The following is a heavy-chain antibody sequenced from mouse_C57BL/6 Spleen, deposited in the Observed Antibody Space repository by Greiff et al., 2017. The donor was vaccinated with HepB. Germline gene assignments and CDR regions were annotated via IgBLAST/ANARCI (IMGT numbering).Heavy chain of an antibody. CDR1: GFSLTSYG. V-gene: IGHV2-2*01. Sequence: VQRVESGPGLVQPSQSLSITCTVSGFSLTSYGVHWVRQSPGKGLEWLGVIWSGGSTDYNSAFISRLSISKDNSKSQVFFKMNSLQADDTAIYYCARNPVITTVVAHYYAMDYWGQGTSVTVSS. J-gene: IGHJ4*01. D-gene: IGHD1-1*01. CDR3: ARNPVITTVVAHYYAMDY. CDR2: IWSGGST.